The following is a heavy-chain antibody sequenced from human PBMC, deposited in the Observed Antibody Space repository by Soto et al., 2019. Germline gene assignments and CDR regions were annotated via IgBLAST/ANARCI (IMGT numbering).Heavy chain of an antibody. V-gene: IGHV1-3*01. D-gene: IGHD2-2*01. CDR3: ARADIVVVPAYNWFDP. Sequence: ASVKVSCKASGYTFTSYAMHWVRQAPGQRLEWMGWINAGNGNTKYSQKFQGRVTITRDTSASTAYMELSSLRSEDTAVYYCARADIVVVPAYNWFDPWGQGTLDTVSS. CDR2: INAGNGNT. J-gene: IGHJ5*02. CDR1: GYTFTSYA.